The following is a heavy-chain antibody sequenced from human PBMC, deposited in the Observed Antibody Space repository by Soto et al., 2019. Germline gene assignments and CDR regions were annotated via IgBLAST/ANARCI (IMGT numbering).Heavy chain of an antibody. CDR2: IYYSGTS. CDR1: GGSISSYY. J-gene: IGHJ6*02. Sequence: QVQLQESGPGLVKPSETLSLTCTVSGGSISSYYWSWIRQPPGKGLEWIGHIYYSGTSKYNPSLKSRVTISVDTSKRQFSRTVTSVTAADTAVYYCARSRINNTPYHGLDVWGRGTTVTVSS. V-gene: IGHV4-59*01. CDR3: ARSRINNTPYHGLDV. D-gene: IGHD1-20*01.